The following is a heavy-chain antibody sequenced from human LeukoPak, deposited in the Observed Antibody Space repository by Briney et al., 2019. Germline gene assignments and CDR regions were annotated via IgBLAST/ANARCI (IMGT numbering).Heavy chain of an antibody. Sequence: SETLSLTCTVSGGSISSSSYYWAWLRQPPGKGLEWIGSIYYSGSTYYNPSLRSRVTISVDTSKNQFSLKLSSVTAADTAVYYCARNISGLGLYSHHAYDPAGAFDIWGQGTMVTVSS. CDR2: IYYSGST. CDR1: GGSISSSSYY. V-gene: IGHV4-39*01. CDR3: ARNISGLGLYSHHAYDPAGAFDI. D-gene: IGHD1-20*01. J-gene: IGHJ3*02.